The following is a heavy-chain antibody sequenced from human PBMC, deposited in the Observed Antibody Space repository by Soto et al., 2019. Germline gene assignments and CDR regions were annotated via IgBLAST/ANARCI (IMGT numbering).Heavy chain of an antibody. CDR2: INHSGST. V-gene: IGHV4-34*01. Sequence: SETLSLTCAVYGGSFSGYYWSWIRQPPGKGLEWIGEINHSGSTNYNPSLKSRVTISVDTSKNQFSLKLSSVTAADTAVYYCARELADGRVYNWFDPRGQGTLVTVSS. CDR3: ARELADGRVYNWFDP. CDR1: GGSFSGYY. J-gene: IGHJ5*02.